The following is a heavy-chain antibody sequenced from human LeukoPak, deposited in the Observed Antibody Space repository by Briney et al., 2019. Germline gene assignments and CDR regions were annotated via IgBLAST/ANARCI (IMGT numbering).Heavy chain of an antibody. J-gene: IGHJ6*03. CDR3: GREQRGGLSGSLGGLFASYHTYYYMDV. CDR2: INPSDGAT. Sequence: ASVKVSCKASANTFSMYSVHWVRQAPGQGLEWMGMINPSDGATTYAQRFQGRVTMTRDVSTTTVYMDLRSLRSEDTAVYFCGREQRGGLSGSLGGLFASYHTYYYMDVWGRGTTVTVSS. CDR1: ANTFSMYS. D-gene: IGHD3-16*01. V-gene: IGHV1-46*01.